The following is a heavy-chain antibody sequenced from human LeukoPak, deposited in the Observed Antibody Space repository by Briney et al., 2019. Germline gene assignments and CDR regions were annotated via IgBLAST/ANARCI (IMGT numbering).Heavy chain of an antibody. D-gene: IGHD3-10*01. CDR3: ARLTSGTHPNFDY. J-gene: IGHJ4*02. CDR2: VFYSGSI. CDR1: GGSISSYY. Sequence: PSETLSLTCTVSGGSISSYYWSWIRQPPRKGLEWIGYVFYSGSINYNPSLKSRVTISIDASKNQFSLKLSPVTAADTAVYYCARLTSGTHPNFDYWGQGTLVTVSS. V-gene: IGHV4-59*08.